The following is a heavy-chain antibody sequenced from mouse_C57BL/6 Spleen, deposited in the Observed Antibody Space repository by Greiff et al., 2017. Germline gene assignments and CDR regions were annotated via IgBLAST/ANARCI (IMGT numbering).Heavy chain of an antibody. CDR2: ISSGSSTI. D-gene: IGHD1-1*01. CDR3: ARRYYGSSHYFDY. V-gene: IGHV5-17*01. Sequence: EVMLVESGGGLVKPGGSLTLSCAASGFTFSDYGMHWVRQAPEKGLGWVAYISSGSSTIYYADTVKGRFTISRDHAKNTLFLQMTSLRSEDTAMYYCARRYYGSSHYFDYWGQGTTLTVSS. CDR1: GFTFSDYG. J-gene: IGHJ2*01.